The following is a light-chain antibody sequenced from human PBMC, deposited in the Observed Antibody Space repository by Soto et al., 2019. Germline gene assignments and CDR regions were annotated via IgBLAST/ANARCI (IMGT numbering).Light chain of an antibody. V-gene: IGLV2-14*01. CDR1: SSDVGGYNY. CDR2: DVS. CDR3: SSYTSSITHWV. Sequence: QSVLTQPASVSGSPGQSITISCTGTSSDVGGYNYVSWYQQHPGKAPKIMIYDVSNRPSGVSNRVSGSKSGNTASLTISGLQAEDEADYYCSSYTSSITHWVFGGGTKLTVL. J-gene: IGLJ3*02.